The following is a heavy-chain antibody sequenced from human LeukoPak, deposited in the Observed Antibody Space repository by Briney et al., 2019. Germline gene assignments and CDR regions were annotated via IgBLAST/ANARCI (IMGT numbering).Heavy chain of an antibody. CDR2: IYHSGST. CDR3: ATSGSGKGFDP. Sequence: SETLSLTCDVSGVSISSSNRWSWVRQPPGKGLEWIGEIYHSGSTNYNPSLQSRLTISVDKSKNQFSLKLTSVTAADTAVYYCATSGSGKGFDPWGQGTLVTVSS. CDR1: GVSISSSNR. V-gene: IGHV4-4*02. D-gene: IGHD3-10*01. J-gene: IGHJ5*02.